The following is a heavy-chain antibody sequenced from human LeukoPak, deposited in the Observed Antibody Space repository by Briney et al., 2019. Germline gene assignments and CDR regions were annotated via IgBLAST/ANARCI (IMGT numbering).Heavy chain of an antibody. D-gene: IGHD3-10*01. CDR3: ARHYYGSGRTGGMDV. CDR1: GGSISSGSYY. V-gene: IGHV4-39*01. Sequence: SQTLSLTCTVSGGSISSGSYYWGWIRQPPGKGLEWIGSIYYSAYTYYTPSLKSRVTISVDTSKNQFSLRLSSVTAADTAVYYCARHYYGSGRTGGMDVWGQGTTVTVSS. CDR2: IYYSAYT. J-gene: IGHJ6*02.